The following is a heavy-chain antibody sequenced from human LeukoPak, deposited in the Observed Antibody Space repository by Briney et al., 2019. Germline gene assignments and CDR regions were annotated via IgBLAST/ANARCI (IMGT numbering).Heavy chain of an antibody. D-gene: IGHD3-3*01. CDR1: GGSFGGYY. J-gene: IGHJ6*03. CDR3: ARLLLSRSYYYYYYMDV. Sequence: SSETLSLTCAVYGGSFGGYYWSWIRQPPGKGLEWIGEINHSGSTNYNPSLKSRVTISVDTSKNQFSLKLSSVTAADTAVYYCARLLLSRSYYYYYYMDVWGKGTTVTISS. CDR2: INHSGST. V-gene: IGHV4-34*01.